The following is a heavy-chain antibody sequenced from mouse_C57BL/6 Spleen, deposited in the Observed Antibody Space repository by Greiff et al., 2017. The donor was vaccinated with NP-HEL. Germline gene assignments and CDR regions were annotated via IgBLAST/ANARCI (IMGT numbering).Heavy chain of an antibody. J-gene: IGHJ3*01. CDR1: GYTFTSYG. CDR3: LYDYDGFAY. V-gene: IGHV1-81*01. D-gene: IGHD2-4*01. Sequence: QVQLQQSGAELARPGASVKLSCKASGYTFTSYGISWVKQRTGQGLEWIGEIYPRSGNTYYNEKFKGKATLTADKSSSTAYMELRSLTSEDSAVYFCLYDYDGFAYWGQGTLVTVSA. CDR2: IYPRSGNT.